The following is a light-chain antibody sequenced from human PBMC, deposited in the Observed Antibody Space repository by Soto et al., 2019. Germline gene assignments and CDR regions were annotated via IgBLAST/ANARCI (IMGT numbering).Light chain of an antibody. CDR2: GNS. Sequence: QSVLTQPPSVSGAPGQRVTISCTGSSSNIGAGYDVHWYQQLPGTAPKLLIYGNSIRPSGIPDRLSGSKSGTSASLAITGVQAEDEADYYCQSYDSSLSGVVFGGGTKVTVL. CDR1: SSNIGAGYD. V-gene: IGLV1-40*01. CDR3: QSYDSSLSGVV. J-gene: IGLJ3*02.